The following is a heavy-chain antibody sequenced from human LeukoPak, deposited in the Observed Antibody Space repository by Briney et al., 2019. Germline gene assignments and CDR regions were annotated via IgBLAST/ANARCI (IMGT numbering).Heavy chain of an antibody. CDR3: ARGGYDFVYYYYGMDV. J-gene: IGHJ6*02. Sequence: ASVKVSCKASGYTFTGYYMHWVRQAPGQGLEWMGRINPDSGGTNYAQKFQGRVTMTRDTSISTAYMELSRLRSDDTAVYYCARGGYDFVYYYYGMDVWGQGTTVTVSS. CDR1: GYTFTGYY. CDR2: INPDSGGT. V-gene: IGHV1-2*06. D-gene: IGHD3-3*01.